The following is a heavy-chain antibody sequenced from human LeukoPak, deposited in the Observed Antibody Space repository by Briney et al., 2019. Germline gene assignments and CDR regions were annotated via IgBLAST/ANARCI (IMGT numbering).Heavy chain of an antibody. CDR2: ISWNSGSI. CDR3: ARAALYCSGGSCGWFDP. D-gene: IGHD2-15*01. Sequence: GGSLRLSCAASGFTFDYYAMHWVRQAPGKGLEWVSGISWNSGSIGYADSVKGRFTISRDNAKNSLYLQMNSLRAEDTAVYYCARAALYCSGGSCGWFDPWGQGTLVTVSS. V-gene: IGHV3-9*01. CDR1: GFTFDYYA. J-gene: IGHJ5*02.